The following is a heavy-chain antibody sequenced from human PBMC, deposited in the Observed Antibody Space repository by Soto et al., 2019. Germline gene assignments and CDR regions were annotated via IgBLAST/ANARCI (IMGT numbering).Heavy chain of an antibody. J-gene: IGHJ1*01. CDR3: AKVVPGATRYFQH. CDR1: GFSFSSYW. CDR2: INSDGSST. Sequence: VQLVESGGGLVQPGGSLRLSCAASGFSFSSYWMHWVRHAPGKGLVWVSRINSDGSSTTYADSVKGRFTISRDNAKNTLYLQMNILTPEDTAVYYCAKVVPGATRYFQHWGQGTLVTVSS. D-gene: IGHD2-2*01. V-gene: IGHV3-74*01.